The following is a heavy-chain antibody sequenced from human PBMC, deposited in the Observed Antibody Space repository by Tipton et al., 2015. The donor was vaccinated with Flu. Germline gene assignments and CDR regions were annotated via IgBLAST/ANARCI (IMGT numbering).Heavy chain of an antibody. CDR2: INHSGST. D-gene: IGHD5-24*01. J-gene: IGHJ4*02. CDR3: ARVGDGYSLY. CDR1: CGSFSGYY. Sequence: TLSLTCAVYCGSFSGYYWSWCRQPPGKGLEWIGEINHSGSTNNNPSLKRRSTISVDTSNNQFSLKQTSVTAAEKAVYYFARVGDGYSLYWGQGTLVTVSS. V-gene: IGHV4-34*04.